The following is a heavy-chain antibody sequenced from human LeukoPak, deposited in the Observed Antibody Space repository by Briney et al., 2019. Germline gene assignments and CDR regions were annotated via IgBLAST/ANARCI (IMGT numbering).Heavy chain of an antibody. D-gene: IGHD6-13*01. CDR1: GGSFSGYY. V-gene: IGHV4-34*01. CDR2: INHSGST. CDR3: ARELRIAAAGIGIDP. J-gene: IGHJ5*02. Sequence: SETLSLTCAVYGGSFSGYYWSWIRQPPGKGLEWIGEINHSGSTNYNPSLKSRVTISVDTSKNQFSLKLSSVTAADTAVYYCARELRIAAAGIGIDPWGQGTLVTVSS.